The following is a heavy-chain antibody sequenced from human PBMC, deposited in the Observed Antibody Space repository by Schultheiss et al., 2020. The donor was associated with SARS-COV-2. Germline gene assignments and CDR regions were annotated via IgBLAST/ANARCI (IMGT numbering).Heavy chain of an antibody. Sequence: SETLSLTCTVSGGSISSYSWSWIRQPAGKGLEWIGSIYYSGSTYYNPSLKSRVTMSVDTSKNQFSLKLSSVTAADTAVYYCARVFGRGSNWFDPWGQGTLVTVSS. D-gene: IGHD3-10*01. V-gene: IGHV4-4*07. CDR3: ARVFGRGSNWFDP. CDR1: GGSISSYS. CDR2: IYYSGST. J-gene: IGHJ5*02.